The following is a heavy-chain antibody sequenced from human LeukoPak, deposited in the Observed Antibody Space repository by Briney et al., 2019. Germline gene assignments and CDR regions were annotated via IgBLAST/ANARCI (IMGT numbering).Heavy chain of an antibody. CDR3: ARDYGSGMDV. J-gene: IGHJ6*02. Sequence: GRSLRLSCEASGFTFSSYGMHWVRQAPGKGLEWVALIWFDGTNEYYADSVKGRFTTSRDNSKSTLYLQMNSLSADDTALYYCARDYGSGMDVWGQGTTVTISS. CDR2: IWFDGTNE. D-gene: IGHD6-19*01. CDR1: GFTFSSYG. V-gene: IGHV3-33*01.